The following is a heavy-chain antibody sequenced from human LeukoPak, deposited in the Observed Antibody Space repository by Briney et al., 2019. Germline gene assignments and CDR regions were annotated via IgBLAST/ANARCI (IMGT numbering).Heavy chain of an antibody. Sequence: LGESLKISCKGSGYSFTRYYIGWVRQMPGKGLEWMGIIYPGGSDTRYSPSFQGQVTISADKSISTAYLQWSSLKASDTAMYYCARYRYCSGGNCYGPDYWGQGTLVTVSS. CDR2: IYPGGSDT. V-gene: IGHV5-51*01. CDR3: ARYRYCSGGNCYGPDY. D-gene: IGHD2-15*01. J-gene: IGHJ4*02. CDR1: GYSFTRYY.